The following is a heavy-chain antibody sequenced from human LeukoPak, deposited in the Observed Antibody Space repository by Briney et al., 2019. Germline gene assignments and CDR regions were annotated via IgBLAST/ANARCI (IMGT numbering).Heavy chain of an antibody. CDR3: AKDSLSRRTLLRYFDWLFDAFDI. CDR1: GYTFTGYC. Sequence: RASVKVSCKASGYTFTGYCMHWVRQAPGQGLEWMGWINPKSGGTNYAQKFQGRVTMTRDTSISTTYMELSRLRSDDTALYYCAKDSLSRRTLLRYFDWLFDAFDIWGQGTMVTVSS. D-gene: IGHD3-9*01. J-gene: IGHJ3*02. V-gene: IGHV1-2*02. CDR2: INPKSGGT.